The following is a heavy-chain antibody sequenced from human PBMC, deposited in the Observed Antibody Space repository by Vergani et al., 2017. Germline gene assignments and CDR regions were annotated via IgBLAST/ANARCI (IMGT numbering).Heavy chain of an antibody. CDR2: IYRDDDK. V-gene: IGHV2-5*02. Sequence: QITLKESGHTLVKPTQTLTLTCIFSGFSLSTSGVGVGWIRQPPGKALEWLALIYRDDDKRYSPSLKSRLTITKDTSKNQVVLTRTNIDPLDTATYYCAHSGRSVWYGVPERHYYYHGMDVWGQGTTVTVSS. D-gene: IGHD6-19*01. CDR1: GFSLSTSGVG. J-gene: IGHJ6*02. CDR3: AHSGRSVWYGVPERHYYYHGMDV.